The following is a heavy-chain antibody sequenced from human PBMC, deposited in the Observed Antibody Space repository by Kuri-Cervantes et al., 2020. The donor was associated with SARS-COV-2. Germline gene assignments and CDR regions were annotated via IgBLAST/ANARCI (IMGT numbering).Heavy chain of an antibody. CDR1: GFIFSDYF. Sequence: GESLKISCAASGFIFSDYFLHWVRQAPGKGLEWVAVISYDASNKYYADSVKGRFTISRDNSKNTLFLQMNSLRAEDTAVYYCARGKQGFDYWGQGTLVTVSS. J-gene: IGHJ4*02. CDR2: ISYDASNK. CDR3: ARGKQGFDY. V-gene: IGHV3-30-3*01.